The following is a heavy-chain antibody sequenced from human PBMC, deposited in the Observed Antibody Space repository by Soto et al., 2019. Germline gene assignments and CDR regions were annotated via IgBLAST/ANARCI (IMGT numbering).Heavy chain of an antibody. Sequence: QEQLVESGGGVVQPGRSLRLSCEASGFTFSDYGWHWVRQAPGKGLEWVAVIWSDGSDKYYTDSVKGRFTISRDNSKNTLYLQMNSLRSDDTALYYCARDWGGPTRTRCVAPDYWGQGTLVTVSS. V-gene: IGHV3-33*01. CDR3: ARDWGGPTRTRCVAPDY. J-gene: IGHJ4*02. CDR1: GFTFSDYG. CDR2: IWSDGSDK. D-gene: IGHD2-21*01.